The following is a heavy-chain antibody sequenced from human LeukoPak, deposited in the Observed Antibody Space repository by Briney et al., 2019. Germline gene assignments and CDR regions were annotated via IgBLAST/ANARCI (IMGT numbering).Heavy chain of an antibody. CDR2: IKQDGSVQ. Sequence: GGSLRLSCAASKFTFSSYWMSWVRQAPGKGLEWVANIKQDGSVQFYMDSLKGRFSVSRDNAKNSLYLQMNSLRPEDTAVYYCAKLHNLNCDYWGLGTLATVSS. V-gene: IGHV3-7*03. D-gene: IGHD1-14*01. CDR1: KFTFSSYW. CDR3: AKLHNLNCDY. J-gene: IGHJ4*02.